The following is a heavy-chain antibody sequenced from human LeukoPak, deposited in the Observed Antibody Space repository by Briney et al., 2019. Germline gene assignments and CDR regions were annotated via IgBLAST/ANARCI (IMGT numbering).Heavy chain of an antibody. D-gene: IGHD2-2*02. Sequence: GESLKISCKCSGYTFTGYYMHWVRQAPGQGLEWMGWINPNSGGTNYAQKFQGRVTMTRDTSISTAYMELSRLRSDDTAVYYCARGAVIVVVPAAIAWFDPWGQGTLVTVSS. CDR1: GYTFTGYY. CDR3: ARGAVIVVVPAAIAWFDP. J-gene: IGHJ5*02. CDR2: INPNSGGT. V-gene: IGHV1-2*02.